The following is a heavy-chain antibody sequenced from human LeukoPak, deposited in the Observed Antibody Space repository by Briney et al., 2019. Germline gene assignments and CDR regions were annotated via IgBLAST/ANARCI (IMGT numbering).Heavy chain of an antibody. CDR3: ATVRENWFDP. J-gene: IGHJ5*02. V-gene: IGHV1-3*01. Sequence: ASVKVSCKASGYTFTSYAMHWVRQAPGQRLEWMGWINAGNGNTKYSQKFQGRVTITRDTSASTAYMELSRPRSDDTPMYYCATVRENWFDPWGQGTLVTVSS. CDR1: GYTFTSYA. D-gene: IGHD1-26*01. CDR2: INAGNGNT.